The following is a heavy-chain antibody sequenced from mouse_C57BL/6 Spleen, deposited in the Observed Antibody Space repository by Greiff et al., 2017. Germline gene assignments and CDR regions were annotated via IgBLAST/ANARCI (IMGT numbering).Heavy chain of an antibody. CDR3: TRNGYSNPFAY. CDR1: GFTFSSYA. V-gene: IGHV5-9-1*02. D-gene: IGHD2-5*01. Sequence: EVHLVESGEGLVKPGGSLKLSCAASGFTFSSYAMSWVRQTPEKRLEWVAYISSGGDYIYYADTVKGRFTISRDNARNTLYLQMSSLKSEDTAMYYCTRNGYSNPFAYWGQGTLVTVSA. CDR2: ISSGGDYI. J-gene: IGHJ3*01.